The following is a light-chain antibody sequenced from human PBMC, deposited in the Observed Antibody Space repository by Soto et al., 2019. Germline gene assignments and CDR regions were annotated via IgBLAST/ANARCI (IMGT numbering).Light chain of an antibody. CDR3: SSYTTSNTPLYV. CDR1: SSDTAGYNY. CDR2: EVS. V-gene: IGLV2-14*01. J-gene: IGLJ1*01. Sequence: QSALTQPASVSGSPGQSITISCTGTSSDTAGYNYVSWYQQHPGKAPTLMIYEVSNRPSGVSNRFSGSQSGNTASLTISGLQAEDEANYYCSSYTTSNTPLYVFGTGTKVTVL.